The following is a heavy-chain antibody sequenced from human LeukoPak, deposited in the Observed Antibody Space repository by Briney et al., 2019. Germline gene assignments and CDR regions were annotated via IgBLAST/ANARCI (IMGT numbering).Heavy chain of an antibody. V-gene: IGHV4-59*05. J-gene: IGHJ4*02. D-gene: IGHD1-26*01. CDR1: GGSIKSYY. Sequence: PSETLSLTCTVSGGSIKSYYWSWIRQSPGEGLEWIGSIYYSGSTYYNPSLKSRVTISVDTSKNQFSLKLSSVTAADTAVYYCARTARWELTQYYFDYWGQGTLVTVSS. CDR3: ARTARWELTQYYFDY. CDR2: IYYSGST.